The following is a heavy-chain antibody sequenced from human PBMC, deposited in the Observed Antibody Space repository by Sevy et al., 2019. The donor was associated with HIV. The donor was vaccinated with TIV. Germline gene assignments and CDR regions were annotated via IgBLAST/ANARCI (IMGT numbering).Heavy chain of an antibody. V-gene: IGHV3-21*01. D-gene: IGHD6-19*01. CDR3: ARRGAQWLGPTDVDY. CDR1: GFTFSSYS. J-gene: IGHJ4*02. Sequence: GESLKISCAASGFTFSSYSMNWVRQAPGKGLEWVSSISSSSSYIYDADSVKGRFTISRDNAKNSLYLQMNSLRAEDTAVYYCARRGAQWLGPTDVDYWGQGTLVTVSS. CDR2: ISSSSSYI.